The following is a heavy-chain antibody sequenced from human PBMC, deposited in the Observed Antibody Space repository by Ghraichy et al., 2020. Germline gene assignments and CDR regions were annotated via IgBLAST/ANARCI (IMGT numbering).Heavy chain of an antibody. D-gene: IGHD3-22*01. CDR3: ARDAPDYYDSSGYYWGFDY. V-gene: IGHV1-18*04. J-gene: IGHJ4*02. CDR2: ISAYNGNT. CDR1: GYTFTSYG. Sequence: ASVKVSCKASGYTFTSYGISWVRQAPGQGLEWMGWISAYNGNTNYAQKLQGRVTMTTDTSTSTAYMELRSLRSDDTAVYYCARDAPDYYDSSGYYWGFDYWGQGTLVTVSS.